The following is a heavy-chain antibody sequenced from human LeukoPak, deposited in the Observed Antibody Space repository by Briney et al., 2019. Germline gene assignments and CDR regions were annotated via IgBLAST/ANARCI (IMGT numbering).Heavy chain of an antibody. V-gene: IGHV4-59*01. CDR3: ARDRIAAAGTNWFDP. Sequence: PSETLSLTCTVSGGSISSYYWSWIRQPPGKGLEWIGYIYYSGSTNYNPSLKSRVTISVDTSKNQFSLKLSSVTAADTAVYYCARDRIAAAGTNWFDPWGKGTTVTVSS. J-gene: IGHJ5*01. CDR2: IYYSGST. CDR1: GGSISSYY. D-gene: IGHD6-13*01.